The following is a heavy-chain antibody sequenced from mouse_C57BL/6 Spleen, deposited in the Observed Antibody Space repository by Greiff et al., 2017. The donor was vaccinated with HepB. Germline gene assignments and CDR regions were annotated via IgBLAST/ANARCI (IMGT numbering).Heavy chain of an antibody. J-gene: IGHJ3*01. CDR2: INPSSGYT. CDR3: AREPRGVWAY. Sequence: QVQLQQSGAELAKPGASVKLSCKASGYTFTSYWMHWVKQRPGQGLEWIGYINPSSGYTKYNQKFKDKATLTADKSSRKAYMQLSSRTYEDSAVYYGAREPRGVWAYWGQGTLVTVSA. CDR1: GYTFTSYW. V-gene: IGHV1-7*01.